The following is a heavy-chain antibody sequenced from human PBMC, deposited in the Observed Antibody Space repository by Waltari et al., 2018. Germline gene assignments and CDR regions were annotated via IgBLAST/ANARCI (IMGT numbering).Heavy chain of an antibody. CDR2: IYHSGST. CDR1: GGSISSGGYY. CDR3: ARDSRSIAAAPVFFYWYFDL. J-gene: IGHJ2*01. V-gene: IGHV4-30-2*01. Sequence: QVQLQESGPGLVKPSQTLSLTCTVSGGSISSGGYYWSWNRQPPGKGLGWIGYIYHSGSTNYNPALKSRVTISVDRAKNQFSLKLSAVTAADTAVYYCARDSRSIAAAPVFFYWYFDLWGRGTLVTVSS. D-gene: IGHD6-13*01.